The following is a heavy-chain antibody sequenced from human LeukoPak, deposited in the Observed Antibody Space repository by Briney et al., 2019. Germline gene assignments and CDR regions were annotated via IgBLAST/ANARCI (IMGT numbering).Heavy chain of an antibody. Sequence: KLSETLSLTCAAYGGSFSGYYWSWIRQPPGKGLEWIGEINHSGSTNYNPSLKSRVTISVDTSKNQFSLKLSSVTAADTAVYYCARGLPGYSSSWYVNYWGQGTLVTVSS. CDR3: ARGLPGYSSSWYVNY. CDR1: GGSFSGYY. J-gene: IGHJ4*02. CDR2: INHSGST. V-gene: IGHV4-34*01. D-gene: IGHD6-13*01.